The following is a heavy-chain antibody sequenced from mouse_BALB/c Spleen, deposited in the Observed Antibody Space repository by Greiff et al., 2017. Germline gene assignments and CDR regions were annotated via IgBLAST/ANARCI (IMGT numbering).Heavy chain of an antibody. CDR3: ARHPLYGNYDYYAMDY. D-gene: IGHD2-1*01. Sequence: DVHLVESGGGLVKPGGSLKLSCAASGFAFSSYDMSWVRQTPEKRLEWVAYISSGGGSTYYPDTVKGRFTISRDNAKNTLYLQMSSLKSEDTAMYYCARHPLYGNYDYYAMDYWGQGTSVTVSS. J-gene: IGHJ4*01. V-gene: IGHV5-12-1*01. CDR1: GFAFSSYD. CDR2: ISSGGGST.